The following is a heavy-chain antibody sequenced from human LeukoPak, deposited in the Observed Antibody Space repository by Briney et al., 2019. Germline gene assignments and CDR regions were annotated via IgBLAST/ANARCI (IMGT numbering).Heavy chain of an antibody. Sequence: GGSLRLSCAASGFTFSSYSMNWVRQGPGKGLEWVSSISSSSSYIYYAVSVKGRFTISRDNAKNSLYLQMNSLRAEDTAVYYCARSSLYCSGGSCYPPNFDYWGQGTLVTVSS. D-gene: IGHD2-15*01. CDR2: ISSSSSYI. CDR3: ARSSLYCSGGSCYPPNFDY. CDR1: GFTFSSYS. J-gene: IGHJ4*02. V-gene: IGHV3-21*01.